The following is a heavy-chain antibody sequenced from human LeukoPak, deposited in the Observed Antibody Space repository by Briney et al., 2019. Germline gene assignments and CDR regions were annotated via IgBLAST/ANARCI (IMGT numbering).Heavy chain of an antibody. D-gene: IGHD4-23*01. CDR1: GFSFSSYW. CDR2: IKQDGSDK. V-gene: IGHV3-7*03. CDR3: ARGGGHLDC. J-gene: IGHJ4*02. Sequence: GGSLRLSCAAPGFSFSSYWMSWVRQAPGKGLERVANIKQDGSDKYYLTSVRGRFTISRDNAKNSLFLQMNSLRVEDTAVYYCARGGGHLDCWGQGTLVTVSS.